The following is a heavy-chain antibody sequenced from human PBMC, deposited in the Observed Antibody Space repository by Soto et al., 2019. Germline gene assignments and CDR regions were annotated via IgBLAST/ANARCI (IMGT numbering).Heavy chain of an antibody. J-gene: IGHJ3*02. D-gene: IGHD2-2*01. CDR1: CGSFSGYY. V-gene: IGHV4-34*01. Sequence: SETLSLTCAVYCGSFSGYYWTWIRQTPGKGLEGIGEINHSGSTNYKPSLKSRVSISADTSKKQFSLNLTSVTAADTAVYYCARGECSSNYCFTRWALDIWGQGTVVTVSS. CDR2: INHSGST. CDR3: ARGECSSNYCFTRWALDI.